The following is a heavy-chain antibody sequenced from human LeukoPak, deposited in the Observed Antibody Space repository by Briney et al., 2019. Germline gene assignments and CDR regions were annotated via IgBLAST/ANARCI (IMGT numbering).Heavy chain of an antibody. CDR3: ARGPGQLGWVFVAVDI. V-gene: IGHV4-34*01. CDR2: INHSGST. J-gene: IGHJ3*02. Sequence: SETLSLTCAVYGGSFGGYYWSWIRQPPGKGLEWIGEINHSGSTNYNPSLKSRVTISVDTSKNQFSLKLSSVTAADTAVYYCARGPGQLGWVFVAVDIWGQGTMVTVSS. D-gene: IGHD6-19*01. CDR1: GGSFGGYY.